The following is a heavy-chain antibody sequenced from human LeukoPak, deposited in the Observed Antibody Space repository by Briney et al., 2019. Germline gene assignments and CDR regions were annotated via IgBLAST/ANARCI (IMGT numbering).Heavy chain of an antibody. J-gene: IGHJ4*02. V-gene: IGHV4-4*07. Sequence: PSETLSLTCTVSGGSISGYYWSWIRQPAGKGLEWIGRIFSSGTTNYNPSLKSRVTMSVDTSKNHFSLKLSSVTAADKAVYYCAKYIFGSDYFEYWGQGTLVTISS. CDR2: IFSSGTT. D-gene: IGHD5-18*01. CDR3: AKYIFGSDYFEY. CDR1: GGSISGYY.